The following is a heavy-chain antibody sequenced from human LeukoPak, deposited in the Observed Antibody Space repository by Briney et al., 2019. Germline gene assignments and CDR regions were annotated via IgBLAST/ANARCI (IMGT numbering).Heavy chain of an antibody. V-gene: IGHV4-31*11. CDR1: SGSISSSGYY. J-gene: IGHJ4*02. CDR3: ARNADMYYYVDN. Sequence: SETLSLTCAVSSGSISSSGYYCSWIRQHPGKGLEWIGCIYYSGSTYYNPSLKSRVTISVDTSKNQFSLSLSSVTAADTAVYYCARNADMYYYVDNWGQGTLVTVSS. D-gene: IGHD3-10*01. CDR2: IYYSGST.